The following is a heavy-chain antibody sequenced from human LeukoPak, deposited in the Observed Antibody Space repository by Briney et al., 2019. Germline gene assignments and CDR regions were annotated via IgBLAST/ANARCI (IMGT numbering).Heavy chain of an antibody. V-gene: IGHV4-61*03. D-gene: IGHD3-22*01. J-gene: IGHJ4*02. CDR1: GGSISSSSYY. Sequence: PSETLSLTCTVSGGSISSSSYYWSWIRQPPGKGLEWIGYIYYSGSTNYNPSLKSRVTISVDTSKNHFSLKLSSVTAADTAVYYCARGQWLPVFDFWGQGTLVTVSS. CDR3: ARGQWLPVFDF. CDR2: IYYSGST.